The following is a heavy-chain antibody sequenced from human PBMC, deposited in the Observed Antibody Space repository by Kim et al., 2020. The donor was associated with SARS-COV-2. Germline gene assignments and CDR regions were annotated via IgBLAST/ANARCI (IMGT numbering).Heavy chain of an antibody. Sequence: GGSLRLSCAASGFTFSSYSMNWVRQAPGKGLEWVSSISSSSSYIYYADSVKGRFTISRDNAKNSLYLQMNSLRAEDTAVYYCARDGGWGLEQQLGWGQGTLVTVSS. CDR3: ARDGGWGLEQQLG. CDR1: GFTFSSYS. V-gene: IGHV3-21*01. J-gene: IGHJ4*02. D-gene: IGHD6-13*01. CDR2: ISSSSSYI.